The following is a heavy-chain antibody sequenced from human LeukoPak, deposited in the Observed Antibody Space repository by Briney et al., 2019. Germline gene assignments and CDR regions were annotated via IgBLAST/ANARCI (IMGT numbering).Heavy chain of an antibody. CDR3: ARDSFAGYDSSGYSSYDY. V-gene: IGHV3-21*01. Sequence: AGPLRLSCAASGFSFSDYSMNWVRQAPGKGLEWVSFISSYSTYIYYADSLHGRFTTSRVNAKNSLYLQKNSLRTEDAAVYYCARDSFAGYDSSGYSSYDYWGQGTLVTVSS. J-gene: IGHJ4*02. D-gene: IGHD3-22*01. CDR2: ISSYSTYI. CDR1: GFSFSDYS.